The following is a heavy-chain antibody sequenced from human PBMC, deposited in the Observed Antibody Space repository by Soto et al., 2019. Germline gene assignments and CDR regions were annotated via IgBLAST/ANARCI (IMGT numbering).Heavy chain of an antibody. D-gene: IGHD4-17*01. CDR1: GYTFTSYY. Sequence: GASVKVSCKASGYTFTSYYMHWVRQAPGQGLEWMGIINPSGGSTSYAQKFQGRVTMTRDTSTSTVYMELSSLRSEDTAVYYCARSAVVYGRRSYFDYWGQGTLVTVSS. CDR3: ARSAVVYGRRSYFDY. J-gene: IGHJ4*02. CDR2: INPSGGST. V-gene: IGHV1-46*01.